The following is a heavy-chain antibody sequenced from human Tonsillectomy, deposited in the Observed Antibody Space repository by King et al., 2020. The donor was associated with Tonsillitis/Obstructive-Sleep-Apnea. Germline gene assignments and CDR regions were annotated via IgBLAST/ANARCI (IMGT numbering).Heavy chain of an antibody. V-gene: IGHV3-33*01. J-gene: IGHJ6*02. CDR2: IWYDGSNK. CDR3: ARGPGEWLNYYGMDV. Sequence: VQLVESGGGVVQPGRSLRLSCAASGFTFSSDGMHWVRQAPGKGLEWVAGIWYDGSNKYYADSVKGRFTISRDNSKNTLYLQMNSLRAEDTAVYYCARGPGEWLNYYGMDVWGQGTTVTVSS. CDR1: GFTFSSDG. D-gene: IGHD6-19*01.